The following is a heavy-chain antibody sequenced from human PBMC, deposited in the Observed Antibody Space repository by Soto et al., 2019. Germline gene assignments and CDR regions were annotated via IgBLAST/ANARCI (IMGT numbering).Heavy chain of an antibody. CDR3: ARSQGSSTSLEIYYYYYYGMDV. CDR2: IIPISETT. Sequence: QVQLVQSGAEVKKPGSSVKVSCKASGDTFSSYAISWVRQAPGQGLEWMGGIIPISETTNYAQKLQGRVTITADESKSTAYMELSSLRSEDTAVYYCARSQGSSTSLEIYYYYYYGMDVWGQGTTVTVSS. J-gene: IGHJ6*02. V-gene: IGHV1-69*01. D-gene: IGHD2-2*01. CDR1: GDTFSSYA.